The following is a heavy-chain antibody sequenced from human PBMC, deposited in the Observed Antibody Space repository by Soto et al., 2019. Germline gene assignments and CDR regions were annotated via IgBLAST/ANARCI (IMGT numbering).Heavy chain of an antibody. CDR2: ISGSGRST. Sequence: GGSLRLSCAASGFTFSSYAMSWVRQTPGKGLEWVSGISGSGRSTYYADTVKGRFTISRDNSKDTLYLKMNSLRAADTAVYYCAKDRTYDFRYYFDYWGLGTLVTVSS. CDR3: AKDRTYDFRYYFDY. CDR1: GFTFSSYA. J-gene: IGHJ4*02. V-gene: IGHV3-23*01. D-gene: IGHD3-3*01.